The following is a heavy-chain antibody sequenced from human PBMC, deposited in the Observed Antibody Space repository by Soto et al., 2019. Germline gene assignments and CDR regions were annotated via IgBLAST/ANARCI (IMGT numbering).Heavy chain of an antibody. J-gene: IGHJ4*02. V-gene: IGHV3-30*18. CDR2: ISYDGSNK. Sequence: GGSLILSCAASGFTFSSYGMHWVRQAPGKGLEWVAVISYDGSNKYYADSVKGRFTISRDNSKDTLYLQMNSLRAEDTAVYYCAKDVKGYRSGGSCYSFDYWGQGTLVTVSS. D-gene: IGHD2-15*01. CDR1: GFTFSSYG. CDR3: AKDVKGYRSGGSCYSFDY.